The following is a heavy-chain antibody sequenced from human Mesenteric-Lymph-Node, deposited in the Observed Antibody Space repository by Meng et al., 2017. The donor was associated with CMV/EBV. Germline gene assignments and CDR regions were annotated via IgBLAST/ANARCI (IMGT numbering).Heavy chain of an antibody. CDR2: ISGSGGST. J-gene: IGHJ4*02. Sequence: GESLKISCAASGFTFSSYAMSWVRQAPGKGLEWVSAISGSGGSTYYVDSVKGRFTISRDNAKNSLYLQMNSLRAEDTAVYYCARDEDSYGFDYWGQGTLVTVSS. CDR3: ARDEDSYGFDY. V-gene: IGHV3-23*01. D-gene: IGHD5-18*01. CDR1: GFTFSSYA.